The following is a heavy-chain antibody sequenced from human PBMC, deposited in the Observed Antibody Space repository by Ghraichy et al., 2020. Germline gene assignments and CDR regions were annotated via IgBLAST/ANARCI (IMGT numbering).Heavy chain of an antibody. CDR2: NFYYASA. J-gene: IGHJ6*03. V-gene: IGHV4-59*08. CDR3: VRLGLGHYMDV. D-gene: IGHD5/OR15-5a*01. Sequence: SETLSLTCNVPGYSMKTYYWSWIRQSPGKGLEWLGYNFYYASAKYNPSLEGRATISIDTSKNQFSLRLSSVTAADTAVYYCVRLGLGHYMDVWVKGTTVIVS. CDR1: GYSMKTYY.